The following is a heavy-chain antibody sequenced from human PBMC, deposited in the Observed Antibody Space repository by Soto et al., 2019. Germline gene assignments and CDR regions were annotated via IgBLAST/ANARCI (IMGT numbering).Heavy chain of an antibody. Sequence: EVQLVESGGVVVQPGGSLRLSCAASGFTFDDYTMHWVRQAPGKGLEWVSLISWDGGSTYYADSVKGRFTISRDNSKNSLYLQMNSLRTEDTALYYCAKAEGVEQHPWDYYYGMDVWGQGTTVTVSS. D-gene: IGHD6-13*01. V-gene: IGHV3-43*01. J-gene: IGHJ6*02. CDR1: GFTFDDYT. CDR3: AKAEGVEQHPWDYYYGMDV. CDR2: ISWDGGST.